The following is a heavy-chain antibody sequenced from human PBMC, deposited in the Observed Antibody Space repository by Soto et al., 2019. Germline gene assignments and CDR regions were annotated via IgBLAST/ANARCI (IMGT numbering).Heavy chain of an antibody. D-gene: IGHD4-17*01. V-gene: IGHV5-51*01. Sequence: PGESLKIFCKGSGYSFTSYCIGLVRQMPGKGLEWGGSIYPGDCYTRYSRSFQGQVTISADKSISTAYLQWSKLKASDTAMYYCARQGDYGDFLFDYWGQGTLVTVSS. CDR1: GYSFTSYC. CDR2: IYPGDCYT. J-gene: IGHJ4*02. CDR3: ARQGDYGDFLFDY.